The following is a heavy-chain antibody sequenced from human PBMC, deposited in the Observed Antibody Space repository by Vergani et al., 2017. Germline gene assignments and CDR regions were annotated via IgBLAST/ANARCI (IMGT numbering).Heavy chain of an antibody. CDR3: ARDTVTGSRYFDY. V-gene: IGHV3-11*04. CDR1: RFDFSDYY. D-gene: IGHD6-19*01. J-gene: IGHJ4*02. Sequence: QVQLVESGGGVVQPGRSLRLSCAASRFDFSDYYMSWIRQAPGKGLEWISYISNSGNTINYADSVKGRFIVSRDNAKKSLYLQMNSLRVEDTAVYYCARDTVTGSRYFDYWGQGTLVTVSS. CDR2: ISNSGNTI.